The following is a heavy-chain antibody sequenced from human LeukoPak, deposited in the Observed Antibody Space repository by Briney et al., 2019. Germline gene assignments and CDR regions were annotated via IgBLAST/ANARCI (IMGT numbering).Heavy chain of an antibody. J-gene: IGHJ4*02. CDR1: GYTFTSYD. Sequence: ASVTVSCKASGYTFTSYDINWVRQAPGQGLEWMGWMNPNSGNTGYAQKFQGRVTMTRNTSISTAYMELSSLRSEDTAVYYCARGRKYYYDSSGYYYDYWGQGTLVTVSS. CDR2: MNPNSGNT. D-gene: IGHD3-22*01. CDR3: ARGRKYYYDSSGYYYDY. V-gene: IGHV1-8*01.